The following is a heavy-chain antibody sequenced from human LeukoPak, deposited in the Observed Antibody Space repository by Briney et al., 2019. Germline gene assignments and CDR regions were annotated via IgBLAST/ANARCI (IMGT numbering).Heavy chain of an antibody. CDR1: GFTFDDYA. V-gene: IGHV3-9*01. CDR3: AKDIGYYYGMDV. Sequence: ARSLRLSCAASGFTFDDYAMHWVRQAPGKGLEWVSGISWNSGSIGYADSVKGRFTISRDNAKNSLYLQMNSLRAEDTALYYCAKDIGYYYGMDVWGQGTTVTVSS. J-gene: IGHJ6*02. CDR2: ISWNSGSI.